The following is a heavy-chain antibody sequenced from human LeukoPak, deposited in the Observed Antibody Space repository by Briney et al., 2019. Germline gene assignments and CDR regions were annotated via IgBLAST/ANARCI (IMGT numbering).Heavy chain of an antibody. V-gene: IGHV4-4*07. CDR3: ARLDPRYSYGPMIDY. D-gene: IGHD5-18*01. CDR2: IYTSGST. CDR1: GGSISSYY. Sequence: PSETLSLTCTVSGGSISSYYWSWIRQPAGKGLEWIGRIYTSGSTNYSPSLKSRVTMSVDTSKNQFSLKLSSVTVADMAVYYCARLDPRYSYGPMIDYWGQGTLVTVSS. J-gene: IGHJ4*02.